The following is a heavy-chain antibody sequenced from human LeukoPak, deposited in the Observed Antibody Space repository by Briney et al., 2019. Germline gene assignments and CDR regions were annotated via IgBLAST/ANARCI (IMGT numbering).Heavy chain of an antibody. CDR2: ISSSGSTI. Sequence: PGGSLRLSCAASGFTFSDYYMSWIRQAPGKGLEWVSYISSSGSTIYYADSVKGRFTISRDNAKNSLYLQMNSLRAEDTALYYCAKNGGDSSGWYGGLVDYGMDVWGQGTTVTVSS. J-gene: IGHJ6*02. CDR3: AKNGGDSSGWYGGLVDYGMDV. D-gene: IGHD6-19*01. CDR1: GFTFSDYY. V-gene: IGHV3-11*01.